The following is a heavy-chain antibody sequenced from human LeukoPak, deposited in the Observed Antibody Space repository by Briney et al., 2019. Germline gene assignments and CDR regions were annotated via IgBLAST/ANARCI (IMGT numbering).Heavy chain of an antibody. CDR2: INSDGSST. V-gene: IGHV3-74*01. J-gene: IGHJ6*03. D-gene: IGHD6-19*01. Sequence: GGSLRLSCAASGFTFSSYWMHWVRQAPGKGLVWVSRINSDGSSTSYADSVKGRFTISRDNAKNSLYLQMSSLRAEDTAVYYCARDGWEGYYMDVWGKGTTVTISS. CDR3: ARDGWEGYYMDV. CDR1: GFTFSSYW.